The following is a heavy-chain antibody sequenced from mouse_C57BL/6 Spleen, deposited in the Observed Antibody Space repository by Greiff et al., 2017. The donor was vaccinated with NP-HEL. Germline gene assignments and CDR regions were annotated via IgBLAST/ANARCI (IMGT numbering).Heavy chain of an antibody. CDR2: ISSGSSTI. CDR1: GFTFSDYG. J-gene: IGHJ1*03. Sequence: DVQLVESGGGLVKPGGSLKLSCAASGFTFSDYGMHWVRQAPEKGLEWVAYISSGSSTIYYADTVKGRFTISRDNAKNTLFLQMTSLRSEDTAMYYCARHWDGYFDVWGTRTTVTVSS. V-gene: IGHV5-17*01. CDR3: ARHWDGYFDV. D-gene: IGHD4-1*01.